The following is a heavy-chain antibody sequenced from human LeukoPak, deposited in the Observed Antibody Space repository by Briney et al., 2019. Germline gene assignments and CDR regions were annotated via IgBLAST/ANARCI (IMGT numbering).Heavy chain of an antibody. CDR2: INPSGGST. J-gene: IGHJ4*02. CDR3: AREAVTRVFDY. D-gene: IGHD4-17*01. Sequence: ASVKVSCKASGYTFTSYYMHWVRQAPGQGLEWMGIINPSGGSTSYAQKFQGRVTMTRDMSTSTVYMELSSLRSEDTAVYYCAREAVTRVFDYWGQGTLVTVSS. CDR1: GYTFTSYY. V-gene: IGHV1-46*01.